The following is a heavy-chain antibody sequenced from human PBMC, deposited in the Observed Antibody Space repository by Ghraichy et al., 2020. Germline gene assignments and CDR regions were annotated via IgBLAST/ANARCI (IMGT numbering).Heavy chain of an antibody. CDR2: IYYSGST. V-gene: IGHV4-59*01. Sequence: SQTLSLTCTVSGGSISSYYWSWIRQPPGKGLEWIGYIYYSGSTNYNPSLKSRVTISVDTSKNQFSLKLSSVTAADTAVYYCARRAGGSYRNDAFDIWGQGTIVTVSS. CDR1: GGSISSYY. CDR3: ARRAGGSYRNDAFDI. D-gene: IGHD1-26*01. J-gene: IGHJ3*02.